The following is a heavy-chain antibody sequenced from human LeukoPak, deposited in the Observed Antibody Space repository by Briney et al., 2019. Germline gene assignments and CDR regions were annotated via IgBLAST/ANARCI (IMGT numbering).Heavy chain of an antibody. Sequence: ASVKVSCTASGGTFSSYAISWVRQAPGQGLEWMGGIIPIFGTANYAQKFQGRVTITADESTSTAYMELSSLRSEDTAVYYCARNDFWSGGGYYGMDVWGQGTTVTVSS. J-gene: IGHJ6*02. D-gene: IGHD3-3*01. CDR3: ARNDFWSGGGYYGMDV. CDR1: GGTFSSYA. V-gene: IGHV1-69*01. CDR2: IIPIFGTA.